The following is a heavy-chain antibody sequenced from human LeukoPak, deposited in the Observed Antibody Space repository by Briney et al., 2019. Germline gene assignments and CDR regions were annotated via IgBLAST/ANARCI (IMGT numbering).Heavy chain of an antibody. CDR2: ISSSSSTI. CDR1: GFTLSTYS. V-gene: IGHV3-48*01. Sequence: GGSLRLSCAASGFTLSTYSMNWVRQAPGKGLEWVSFISSSSSTIYYADSVKGRFTVSRDNAKNSLYLQMNSLRAEDTAVYYCARPLLRNDDAFDIWGQGTMVTVSS. J-gene: IGHJ3*02. CDR3: ARPLLRNDDAFDI. D-gene: IGHD1-1*01.